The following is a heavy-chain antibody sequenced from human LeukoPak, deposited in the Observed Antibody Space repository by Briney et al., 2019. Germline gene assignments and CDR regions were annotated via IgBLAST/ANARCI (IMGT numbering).Heavy chain of an antibody. V-gene: IGHV5-51*01. CDR1: GYSFTSYW. CDR2: IYPDDSDT. CDR3: ARQEGYYYDGSLGYFQH. Sequence: GESLRISCKGSGYSFTSYWIGWVRQMPGKGLEWMGIIYPDDSDTKYSPSFQGQVTISADKSISTAYLQWSSLKASDTAMYYCARQEGYYYDGSLGYFQHWGQGTLVTVSS. J-gene: IGHJ1*01. D-gene: IGHD3-22*01.